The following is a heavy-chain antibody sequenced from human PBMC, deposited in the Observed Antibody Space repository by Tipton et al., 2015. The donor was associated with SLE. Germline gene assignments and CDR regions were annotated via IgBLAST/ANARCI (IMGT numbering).Heavy chain of an antibody. Sequence: TLSLTCTVSGGSINSSSYYWGWIRQPPGKGLEWIGSIYYSGSTYYNPSLKSRVTISVDTSKNQFSLKLSSVTAADTAVYYCARVVVTLRWFDPWGQGTLVTVSS. D-gene: IGHD2-15*01. CDR1: GGSINSSSYY. V-gene: IGHV4-39*07. CDR2: IYYSGST. CDR3: ARVVVTLRWFDP. J-gene: IGHJ5*02.